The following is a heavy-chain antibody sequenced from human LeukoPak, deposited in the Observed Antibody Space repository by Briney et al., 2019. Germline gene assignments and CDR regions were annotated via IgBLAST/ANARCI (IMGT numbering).Heavy chain of an antibody. V-gene: IGHV1-2*02. Sequence: ASVKVSCKASGYPFTGYYIHWVRQPPGQGLEWMRFIHPNSDGTNFAQKFQGRVTMTRDTSISTAYMELSRLRSDDTAVYYCARGVGGNSNWFDPWGQGTLVTVSS. CDR2: IHPNSDGT. CDR1: GYPFTGYY. J-gene: IGHJ5*02. CDR3: ARGVGGNSNWFDP. D-gene: IGHD4-23*01.